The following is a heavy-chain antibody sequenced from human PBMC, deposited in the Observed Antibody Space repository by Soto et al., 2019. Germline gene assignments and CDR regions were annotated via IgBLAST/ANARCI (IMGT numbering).Heavy chain of an antibody. CDR1: GGTFSSYA. J-gene: IGHJ4*02. V-gene: IGHV1-69*01. CDR3: ARGDVGGGSWLSFDY. CDR2: IIPIFGTA. D-gene: IGHD1-26*01. Sequence: QVQLVQSGAEVKKPGSSVKVSCKASGGTFSSYAISWVRQAPGQGLEWMGGIIPIFGTANYAQKFQGRVTNTADESTSTAYMELSSLRSEYTAVYYWARGDVGGGSWLSFDYWGQGTLVTVSS.